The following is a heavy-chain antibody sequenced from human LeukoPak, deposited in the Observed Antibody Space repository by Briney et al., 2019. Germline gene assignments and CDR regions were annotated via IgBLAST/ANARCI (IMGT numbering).Heavy chain of an antibody. CDR2: INSVGSST. CDR3: SGDAYNWNYPSYYYYGMDV. CDR1: GCTISSYW. V-gene: IGHV3-74*01. J-gene: IGHJ6*02. D-gene: IGHD1-7*01. Sequence: TWESLSLTCAASGCTISSYWLNWVRQAPGKGLVWVSRINSVGSSTSYADSVKGRFTISRDNAKNTLYLQMNSLRAEDTAVYYCSGDAYNWNYPSYYYYGMDVWGQGTTVTVSS.